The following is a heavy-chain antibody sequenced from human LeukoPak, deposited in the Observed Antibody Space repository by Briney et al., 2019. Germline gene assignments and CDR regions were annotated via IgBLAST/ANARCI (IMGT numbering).Heavy chain of an antibody. V-gene: IGHV5-10-1*01. CDR3: ARHRRGVISPPFDY. J-gene: IGHJ4*02. CDR1: GYSFTSYW. D-gene: IGHD3-16*02. CDR2: IDPSDSYT. Sequence: GESLKISCKGSGYSFTSYWISWVRQLPGKGLEWMGRIDPSDSYTNYSPSFQGHVTISADKSISTAYLQWSSLKASDTAMYYCARHRRGVISPPFDYWGQGTLVTVSS.